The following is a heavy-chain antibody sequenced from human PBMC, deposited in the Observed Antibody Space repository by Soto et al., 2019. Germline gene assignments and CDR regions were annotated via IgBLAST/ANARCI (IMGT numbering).Heavy chain of an antibody. V-gene: IGHV3-23*01. CDR3: AKIFRYGDPEY. J-gene: IGHJ4*02. CDR2: ISVSGDST. CDR1: GFTFSSYA. Sequence: PGGSLRLWCAAAGFTFSSYAMSWVRQAPGKGLEWVSGISVSGDSTYYAGSVKGRFTISRDNSKSTLYLQMNSLRVEDTAVYYCAKIFRYGDPEYWGQGALVTVSS. D-gene: IGHD2-21*02.